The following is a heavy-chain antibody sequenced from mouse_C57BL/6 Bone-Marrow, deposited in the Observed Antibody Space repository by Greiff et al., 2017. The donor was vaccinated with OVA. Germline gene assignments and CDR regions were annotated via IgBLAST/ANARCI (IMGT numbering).Heavy chain of an antibody. V-gene: IGHV1-75*01. CDR3: ARDAYDYDGGSCFAY. CDR2: IFPGSGST. CDR1: GYTFTDYY. D-gene: IGHD2-4*01. Sequence: VKLMESGPELVKPGASVKISCKASGYTFTDYYINWVKQRPGQGLEWIGWIFPGSGSTYYNEKFKGKATLTVDKSSSTAYMLLSSLTSVDSAVYVCARDAYDYDGGSCFAYWGQGTLVTVSA. J-gene: IGHJ3*01.